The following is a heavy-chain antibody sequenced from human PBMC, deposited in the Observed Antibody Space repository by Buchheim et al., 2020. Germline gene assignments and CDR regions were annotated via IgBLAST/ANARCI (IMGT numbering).Heavy chain of an antibody. CDR3: VSWPSTGVTPRTNY. Sequence: EVQLVEFGGGLVQPGGSLRLSCAASGFTFSNYWLTWIRQAPGEGLKWVANINPDGSNKYYVDSVKGRFTISRDNVKNSMHLQMNSLRAEDSAVYYCVSWPSTGVTPRTNYWGQGTL. CDR2: INPDGSNK. V-gene: IGHV3-7*01. J-gene: IGHJ4*02. CDR1: GFTFSNYW. D-gene: IGHD1-14*01.